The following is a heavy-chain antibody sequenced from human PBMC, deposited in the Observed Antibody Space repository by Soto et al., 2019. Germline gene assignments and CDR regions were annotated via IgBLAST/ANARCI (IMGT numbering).Heavy chain of an antibody. Sequence: QVQLQQWGAGLLKPSETLSLTCAVYGGSFSGYYWSWIRQPPGKGLEWIGEINHSGSTNYNPSLKSRVTISVDTSKNQFSLKLSSVTAADTAVYYWARGARGVIQNWFDPWGQGTLVTVSS. D-gene: IGHD3-10*01. CDR3: ARGARGVIQNWFDP. CDR1: GGSFSGYY. V-gene: IGHV4-34*01. CDR2: INHSGST. J-gene: IGHJ5*02.